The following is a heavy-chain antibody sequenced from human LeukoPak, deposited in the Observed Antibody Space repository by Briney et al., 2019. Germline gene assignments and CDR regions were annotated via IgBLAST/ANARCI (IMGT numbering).Heavy chain of an antibody. J-gene: IGHJ5*02. Sequence: GGSLRLSCAASGFTFDDYAMLWVRQAPGKGLEWVSLISWNGGSTHYADSVKGRFTISRDNGKNSLYLQMNGLRAEDTALYYCEKDLLRSTDPWGQGTLVTVSS. D-gene: IGHD2-15*01. CDR2: ISWNGGST. CDR3: EKDLLRSTDP. CDR1: GFTFDDYA. V-gene: IGHV3-43D*04.